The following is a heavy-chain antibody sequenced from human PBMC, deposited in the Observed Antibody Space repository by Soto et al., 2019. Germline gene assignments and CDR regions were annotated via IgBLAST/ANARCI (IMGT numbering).Heavy chain of an antibody. Sequence: PSETLSLTCTVSGGSVSSGSYYWSWIRQPPGKGLEWIGYIYYSGSTNYNPSLKSRVTISVDTSKNQFSLKLSSVTAADTAVYYCARAPTGSGQSMDVWGQGTTVTVS. V-gene: IGHV4-61*01. D-gene: IGHD3-9*01. CDR2: IYYSGST. J-gene: IGHJ6*02. CDR3: ARAPTGSGQSMDV. CDR1: GGSVSSGSYY.